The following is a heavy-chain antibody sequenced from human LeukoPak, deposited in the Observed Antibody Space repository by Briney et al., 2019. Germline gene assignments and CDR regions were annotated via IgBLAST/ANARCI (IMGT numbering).Heavy chain of an antibody. CDR2: IYYSGST. CDR1: GGSFSGYY. V-gene: IGHV4-31*11. CDR3: ARHLGEIDY. D-gene: IGHD3-10*01. Sequence: SETLSLTCAVYGGSFSGYYWSWIRQHPGKGLEWIGYIYYSGSTYYNPSLKSRVTMSVDTSKNQFSLKLSSVTAADTAVYYCARHLGEIDYWGQGTLVTVSS. J-gene: IGHJ4*02.